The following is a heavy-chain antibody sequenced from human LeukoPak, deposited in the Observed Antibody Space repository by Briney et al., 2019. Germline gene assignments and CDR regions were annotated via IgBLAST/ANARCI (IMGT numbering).Heavy chain of an antibody. V-gene: IGHV4-30-2*01. CDR1: GGSISSGGYS. CDR3: ARGVATPDLDYYFDY. J-gene: IGHJ4*02. Sequence: SQTLSLTCAVSGGSISSGGYSWSWIRQPPGKGLEWIGYIYHSGSTYYNPSLKSRVTISVDRSKNQFSLKLSSVTAAVTAVYYCARGVATPDLDYYFDYWGQGTLVTVSS. D-gene: IGHD5-12*01. CDR2: IYHSGST.